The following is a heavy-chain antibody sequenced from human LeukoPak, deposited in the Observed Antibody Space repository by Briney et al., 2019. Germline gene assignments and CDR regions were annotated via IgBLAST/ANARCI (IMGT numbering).Heavy chain of an antibody. CDR1: GGSISSGSYY. CDR3: CRSYYDFWSGRNDDY. CDR2: IYTSGST. D-gene: IGHD3-3*01. J-gene: IGHJ4*02. Sequence: PSQTLSLTCTVSGGSISSGSYYWRWIRQPAGKGLEWIGRIYTSGSTNYNPSLKSRVTISVDTSKNQFSLKLSSVTAADTAVYYCCRSYYDFWSGRNDDYWGQGTMVTVSS. V-gene: IGHV4-61*02.